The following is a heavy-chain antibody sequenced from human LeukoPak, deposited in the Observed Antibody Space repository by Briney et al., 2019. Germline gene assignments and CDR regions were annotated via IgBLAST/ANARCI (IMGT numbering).Heavy chain of an antibody. CDR3: ARLSYYDSSGIEGVDY. V-gene: IGHV4-39*07. CDR2: INHSGST. D-gene: IGHD3-22*01. CDR1: GGSISSSSYY. Sequence: PSETLSLTCTVSGGSISSSSYYWSWIRQPPGKGLEWIGEINHSGSTNYNPSLKSRVTISVDTSKNQFSLKLSSLTAADTGVYYCARLSYYDSSGIEGVDYWGQGTLVTVSS. J-gene: IGHJ4*02.